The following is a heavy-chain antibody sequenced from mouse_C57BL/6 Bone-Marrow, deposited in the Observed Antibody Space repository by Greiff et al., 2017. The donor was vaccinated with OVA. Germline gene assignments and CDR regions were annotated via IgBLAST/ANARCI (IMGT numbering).Heavy chain of an antibody. CDR3: TGIDYGYDVWFAY. J-gene: IGHJ3*01. V-gene: IGHV6-3*01. CDR2: IRLKSDNYAT. Sequence: EVKLEESGGGLVQPGGSMKLSCVASGFTFSNYWMNWVRQSPEKGLEWVAQIRLKSDNYATHYAESVKGRFTISRDDSKSSVYLQMNNLRAEDTGIYYCTGIDYGYDVWFAYWGQGTLVTVSA. D-gene: IGHD2-2*01. CDR1: GFTFSNYW.